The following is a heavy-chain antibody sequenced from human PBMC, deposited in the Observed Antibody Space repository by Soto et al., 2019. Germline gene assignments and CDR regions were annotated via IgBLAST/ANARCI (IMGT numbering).Heavy chain of an antibody. V-gene: IGHV4-39*07. CDR1: GGSISSSSYY. CDR2: IYYSGST. D-gene: IGHD6-19*01. J-gene: IGHJ3*02. CDR3: ARVTGYSSGWYGFAFDI. Sequence: SETLSLTCTVSGGSISSSSYYWGWIRQPPGKGLEWIGSIYYSGSTYYNPSLKSRVTISVDTAKNQFSLKLSSVTAADTAVYYCARVTGYSSGWYGFAFDIWGQGTMVTVSS.